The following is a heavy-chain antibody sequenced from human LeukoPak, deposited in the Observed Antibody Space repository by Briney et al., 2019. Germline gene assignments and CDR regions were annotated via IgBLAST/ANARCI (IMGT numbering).Heavy chain of an antibody. CDR2: ISFDGTDK. CDR1: GFTFSNHA. Sequence: GGSLRLSCAASGFTFSNHAMNWVRQAPGKGLEWVTTISFDGTDKYYAEAVTGRFTISRDNSKDTLYLQLDSLRTEDTAVYCCARVLVQLEDGMDVWGQGTTVTVSS. J-gene: IGHJ6*02. D-gene: IGHD1-1*01. CDR3: ARVLVQLEDGMDV. V-gene: IGHV3-30-3*01.